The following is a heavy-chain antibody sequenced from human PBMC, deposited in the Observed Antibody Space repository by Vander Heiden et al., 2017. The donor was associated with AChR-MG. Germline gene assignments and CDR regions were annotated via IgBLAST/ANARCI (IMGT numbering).Heavy chain of an antibody. CDR2: IYWNDDK. D-gene: IGHD3-3*01. J-gene: IGHJ4*02. CDR3: AHKANEYDFWSLDY. Sequence: QITLKESGPTLVKPTQTLTLTCTFSGFSLSTSGVGVGWIRQPPGKALEWLALIYWNDDKRYSPSLKSRLTITKDTSKNQMVLTMTNMHPVDTATYYCAHKANEYDFWSLDYWGQGTLVTVSS. V-gene: IGHV2-5*01. CDR1: GFSLSTSGVG.